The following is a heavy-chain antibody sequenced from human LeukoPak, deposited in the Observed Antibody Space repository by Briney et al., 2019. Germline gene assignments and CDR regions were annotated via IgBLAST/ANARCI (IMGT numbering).Heavy chain of an antibody. Sequence: SETLSLTCAVSGGSTSSYYWSWIRQPPGKGLEWIGEINHSGSTNYNPSLKSRVTISVDTSKNQFSLKLSSVTAADTAVYYCARDLKGSYYYYGMDVWGQGTTVTVSS. CDR3: ARDLKGSYYYYGMDV. V-gene: IGHV4-34*01. D-gene: IGHD2-15*01. CDR1: GGSTSSYY. J-gene: IGHJ6*02. CDR2: INHSGST.